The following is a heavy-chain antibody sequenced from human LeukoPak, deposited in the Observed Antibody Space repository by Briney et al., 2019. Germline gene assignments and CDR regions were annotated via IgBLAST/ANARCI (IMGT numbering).Heavy chain of an antibody. J-gene: IGHJ6*02. CDR2: ISAYNGNT. Sequence: ASVKVSCKASGYTFTSYGISWVRQAPGQGLEWMGRISAYNGNTNYAQKLQGRVTMTTDTSTSTAYMELRSLRSDDTAVYYCARDLKGIYDSSGRTYGMDVWGQGTTVTVSS. CDR3: ARDLKGIYDSSGRTYGMDV. CDR1: GYTFTSYG. D-gene: IGHD3-22*01. V-gene: IGHV1-18*01.